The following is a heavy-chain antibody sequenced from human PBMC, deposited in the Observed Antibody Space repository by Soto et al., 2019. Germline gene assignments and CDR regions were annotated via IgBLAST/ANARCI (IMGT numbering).Heavy chain of an antibody. CDR2: IYWNDDK. Sequence: QITLKESGPTLVKPTATLTLTCTFSGFSVATTGVGVGWVRQPPGKALEFLAVIYWNDDKRYSPSLRNRLTITKDASRNQVVLKMTDMDPVDTATYYCGHIDYTDYLKHPLDDWGQGTPVTVSP. V-gene: IGHV2-5*01. CDR3: GHIDYTDYLKHPLDD. CDR1: GFSVATTGVG. D-gene: IGHD4-17*01. J-gene: IGHJ4*02.